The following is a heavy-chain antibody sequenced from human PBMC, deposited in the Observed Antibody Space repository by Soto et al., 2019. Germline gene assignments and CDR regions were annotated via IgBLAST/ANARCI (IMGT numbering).Heavy chain of an antibody. J-gene: IGHJ5*02. CDR2: IIPTFGSP. Sequence: ASVKVSCKASRDTFSSYAITWVRQAPGQGLEWMGGIIPTFGSPKYAQSFQGRLTITADASTYTAYMELASLTSDDTAVYYCARAVVPKYNWFDPWGQGTLVTVSS. V-gene: IGHV1-69*13. CDR1: RDTFSSYA. D-gene: IGHD2-21*01. CDR3: ARAVVPKYNWFDP.